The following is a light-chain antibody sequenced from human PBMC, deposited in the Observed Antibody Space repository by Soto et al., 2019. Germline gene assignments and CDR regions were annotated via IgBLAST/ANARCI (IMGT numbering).Light chain of an antibody. J-gene: IGKJ4*01. CDR3: QQYNSILY. Sequence: DIQMTQSPSSLSASVGDRVTIACQSSHDVSRNLNWFQQKPGQDPKLLIYEASNLERGVPSMFSGSGSGTDFTLTISSLQPEDVATYYCQQYNSILYFGGGTEGEMK. CDR1: HDVSRN. V-gene: IGKV1-33*01. CDR2: EAS.